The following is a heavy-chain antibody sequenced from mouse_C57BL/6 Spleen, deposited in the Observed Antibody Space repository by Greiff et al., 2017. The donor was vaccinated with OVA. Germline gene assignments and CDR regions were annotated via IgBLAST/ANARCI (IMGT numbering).Heavy chain of an antibody. J-gene: IGHJ2*01. Sequence: DVQLVESGGDLVKPGGSLKLSCAASGFTFSSYGMSWVRQTPDKRLEWVATISSGGSYTYYPDSVKGRFTISRDNAKNTLYLQMSSLKSEDTAMYYCARQDYGSHYFDYWGQGTTLTVSS. CDR2: ISSGGSYT. CDR1: GFTFSSYG. CDR3: ARQDYGSHYFDY. V-gene: IGHV5-6*01. D-gene: IGHD1-1*01.